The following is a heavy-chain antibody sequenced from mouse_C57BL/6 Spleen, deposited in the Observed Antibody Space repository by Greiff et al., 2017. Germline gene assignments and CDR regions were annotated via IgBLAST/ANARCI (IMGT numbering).Heavy chain of an antibody. J-gene: IGHJ2*01. CDR3: ARLASWYYFDY. D-gene: IGHD6-1*01. CDR2: IYPGDGDT. CDR1: GYAFSSYW. Sequence: QVQLQQSGAELVKPGASVKISCKASGYAFSSYWMHWVKQRPGQGLEWIGQIYPGDGDTNYNRKFKGKATLTADKSSSTAYMQLSSLTSEDSAVYFCARLASWYYFDYWGQGTTLTVSS. V-gene: IGHV1-80*01.